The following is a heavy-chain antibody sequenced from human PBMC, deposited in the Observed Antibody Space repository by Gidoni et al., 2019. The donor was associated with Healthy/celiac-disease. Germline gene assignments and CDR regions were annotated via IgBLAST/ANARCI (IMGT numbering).Heavy chain of an antibody. CDR3: ARGRPRRYFDY. V-gene: IGHV4-34*01. CDR1: GGSFSGYY. J-gene: IGHJ4*02. CDR2: INHSGST. Sequence: AVYGGSFSGYYWSWIRQPPGKGLEWIGEINHSGSTNYNPSLKSRVTISVDTSKNQFSLKLSSVTAADTAVYYWARGRPRRYFDYWGQGTLVTVSS.